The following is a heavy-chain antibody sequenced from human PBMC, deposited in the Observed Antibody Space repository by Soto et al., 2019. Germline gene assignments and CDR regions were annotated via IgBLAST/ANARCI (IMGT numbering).Heavy chain of an antibody. CDR3: AKDYGDSKLRILFDM. Sequence: VQLVESGGGLVQPGRSLRLSCAVSGFTFEDYAMHWVLQAPGEGLEWVSGISWDSAYIDYADFVKGRFTISRDNVNNSLSLQMHSMRAEDTASYFCAKDYGDSKLRILFDMWGQGTMVTVSS. CDR1: GFTFEDYA. J-gene: IGHJ3*02. V-gene: IGHV3-9*01. D-gene: IGHD4-17*01. CDR2: ISWDSAYI.